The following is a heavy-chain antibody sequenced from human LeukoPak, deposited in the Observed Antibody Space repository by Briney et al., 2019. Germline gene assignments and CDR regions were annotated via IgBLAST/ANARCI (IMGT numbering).Heavy chain of an antibody. CDR3: ARYRVIAGTPTYLDY. D-gene: IGHD2-15*01. Sequence: GGSLRLSCAASGFTLSSNYMSWVRQAPGKGPEWVSIIYNNDNTYYADSVEGRFTISRDNSKNTLYLQMNSLRAEDTAMYYCARYRVIAGTPTYLDYWGQGTLVTVSS. CDR2: IYNNDNT. CDR1: GFTLSSNY. J-gene: IGHJ4*02. V-gene: IGHV3-53*01.